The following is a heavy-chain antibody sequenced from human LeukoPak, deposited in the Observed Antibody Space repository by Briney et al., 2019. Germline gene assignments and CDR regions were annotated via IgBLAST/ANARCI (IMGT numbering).Heavy chain of an antibody. V-gene: IGHV1-18*01. CDR2: ISAYNGNT. J-gene: IGHJ5*02. D-gene: IGHD2-15*01. CDR3: ARGGRYCSGGSCYWFDP. Sequence: ASVKVSXKASGYTFTSYGISWMRQAPGQGLEWIGWISAYNGNTNYAQKLQGRVTMTTDTSTSTAYMELRSLRSDDTAVYYCARGGRYCSGGSCYWFDPWGQGTLVTVSS. CDR1: GYTFTSYG.